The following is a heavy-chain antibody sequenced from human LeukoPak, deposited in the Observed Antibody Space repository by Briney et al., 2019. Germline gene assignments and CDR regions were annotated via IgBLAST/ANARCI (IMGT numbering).Heavy chain of an antibody. CDR1: GGSISSYY. CDR2: IYTSGST. J-gene: IGHJ6*03. D-gene: IGHD3-16*02. Sequence: SETLSLTCTVSGGSISSYYWSWIRQPAGKGLEWIGRIYTSGSTNYNPSLKSRVTMSVDTSKNQFSLKLSSVTAADTAVYYCARVWLRLGELSFFYMDVWGKGTTVTVSS. V-gene: IGHV4-4*07. CDR3: ARVWLRLGELSFFYMDV.